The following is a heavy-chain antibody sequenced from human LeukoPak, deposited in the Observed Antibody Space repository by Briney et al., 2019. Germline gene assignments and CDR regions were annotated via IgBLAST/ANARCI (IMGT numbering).Heavy chain of an antibody. CDR3: ARMSPPRNHDYVGFFYIHKYYYYYMDV. CDR2: IYYSGST. Sequence: SETLSLTCTVSGGSISSYYWGWIRQPPGKGLEWIGSIYYSGSTNYNPSLKSRVTISVDTSKNQFSLKLSSVTAADTAVYYCARMSPPRNHDYVGFFYIHKYYYYYMDVWGKGTTVTVSS. V-gene: IGHV4-39*07. CDR1: GGSISSYY. D-gene: IGHD4-17*01. J-gene: IGHJ6*03.